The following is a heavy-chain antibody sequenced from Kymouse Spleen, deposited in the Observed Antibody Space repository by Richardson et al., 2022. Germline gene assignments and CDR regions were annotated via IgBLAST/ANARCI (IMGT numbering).Heavy chain of an antibody. D-gene: IGHD6-13*01. CDR3: ARREQLYYFDY. Sequence: QVQLQQWGAGLLKPSETLSLTCAVYGGSFSGYYWSWIRQPPGKGLEWIGEINHSGSTNYNPSLKSRVTISVDTSKNQFSLKLSSVTAADTAVYYCARREQLYYFDYWGQGTLVTVSS. CDR1: GGSFSGYY. J-gene: IGHJ4*02. V-gene: IGHV4-34*01. CDR2: INHSGST.